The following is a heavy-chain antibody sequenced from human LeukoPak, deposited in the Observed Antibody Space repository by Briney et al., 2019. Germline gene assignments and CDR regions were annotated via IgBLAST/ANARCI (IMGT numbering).Heavy chain of an antibody. D-gene: IGHD3-22*01. CDR1: GFTFSSHW. Sequence: PGGSLRLSCAASGFTFSSHWMHWVRQAPGKGLVWVSRINSDGSSISYADSVKGRFTISRDNSKNSLYLQMNSLRTEDTALYYCAKESSGYSYKYYFDYWGQGTLVTVSS. J-gene: IGHJ4*02. V-gene: IGHV3-74*01. CDR3: AKESSGYSYKYYFDY. CDR2: INSDGSSI.